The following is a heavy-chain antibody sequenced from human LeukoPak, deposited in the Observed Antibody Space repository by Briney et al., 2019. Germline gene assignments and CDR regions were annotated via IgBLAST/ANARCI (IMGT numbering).Heavy chain of an antibody. J-gene: IGHJ4*02. CDR3: ARDPYNWNYAFDY. V-gene: IGHV4-34*01. D-gene: IGHD1-7*01. CDR2: ISHSGST. Sequence: SETLSLTCAVYGGSFSGYYWSWIRQPPGKGLEWIGEISHSGSTNYNPSLKSRVTISVDTSKNQFSLKLSSVTAADTAMYYCARDPYNWNYAFDYWGQGTLVTVSS. CDR1: GGSFSGYY.